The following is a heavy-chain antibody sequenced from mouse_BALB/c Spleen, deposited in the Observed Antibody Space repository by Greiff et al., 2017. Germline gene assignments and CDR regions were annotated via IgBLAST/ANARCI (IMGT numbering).Heavy chain of an antibody. D-gene: IGHD2-1*01. CDR3: ARRGGKDAMDY. J-gene: IGHJ4*01. CDR2: ISSGGST. CDR1: GFTFSSYA. Sequence: EVHLVESGGGLVKPGGSLKLSCAASGFTFSSYAMSWVRQTPEKRLEWVASISSGGSTYYPDSVKGRFTISRDNARNILYLQMSSLRSEDTAMYYCARRGGKDAMDYWGQGTSVTVSS. V-gene: IGHV5-6-5*01.